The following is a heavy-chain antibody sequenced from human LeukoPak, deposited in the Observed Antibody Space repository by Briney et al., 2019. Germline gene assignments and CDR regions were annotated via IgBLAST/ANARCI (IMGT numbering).Heavy chain of an antibody. J-gene: IGHJ3*02. CDR2: IKQDGNEK. V-gene: IGHV3-7*01. Sequence: GGSLRLSCAASGFTFSRYWVSWVRQDPGKGQEWVANIKQDGNEKYYVDSVKGRFAISRDNAKNSLYLQMNSLRAEDTAVYYCASQHCSSTTCYTDAFDIWGQGTMVTVSS. CDR1: GFTFSRYW. D-gene: IGHD2-2*02. CDR3: ASQHCSSTTCYTDAFDI.